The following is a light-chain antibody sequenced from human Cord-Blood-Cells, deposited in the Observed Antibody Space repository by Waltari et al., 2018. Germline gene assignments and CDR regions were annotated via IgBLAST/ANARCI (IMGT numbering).Light chain of an antibody. CDR2: EVS. V-gene: IGLV2-23*02. Sequence: SALPQPASVSGSPGQSITISCTGTSSDVGSYNLVSWYQQHPGKAPKLRIYEVSKRPSGVSKRFSGSKSGNTASLTISGLQAEDEADYYCCSYAGSSTVVFGGGTKLTVL. CDR3: CSYAGSSTVV. CDR1: SSDVGSYNL. J-gene: IGLJ2*01.